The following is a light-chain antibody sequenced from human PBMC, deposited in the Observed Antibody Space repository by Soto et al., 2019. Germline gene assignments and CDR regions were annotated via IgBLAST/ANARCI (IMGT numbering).Light chain of an antibody. V-gene: IGLV2-14*01. J-gene: IGLJ3*02. CDR2: EVS. CDR1: RTDVGGYNY. CDR3: SSYTSSSTLMV. Sequence: QSALTQPASASGSPGQSITISCTGTRTDVGGYNYVSWYQHHPGKAPKLMIYEVSNRHSGVSNRFSGSKSGNTASLTISGLQAEDEADYYCSSYTSSSTLMVFGGGTK.